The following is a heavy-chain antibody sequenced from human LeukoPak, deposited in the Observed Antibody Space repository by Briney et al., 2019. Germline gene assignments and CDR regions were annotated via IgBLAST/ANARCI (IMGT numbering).Heavy chain of an antibody. D-gene: IGHD4-17*01. V-gene: IGHV1-2*02. CDR3: AIDYGKNWFDP. Sequence: ASVKVSCKASGYTFTGYYLYWVRQAPGQGLECMGWINPNSGGTNYAQKFQGRVTMTRDTSITTAYMELTRLRSDDTAVYYCAIDYGKNWFDPWGQGTLVTVSS. CDR1: GYTFTGYY. CDR2: INPNSGGT. J-gene: IGHJ5*02.